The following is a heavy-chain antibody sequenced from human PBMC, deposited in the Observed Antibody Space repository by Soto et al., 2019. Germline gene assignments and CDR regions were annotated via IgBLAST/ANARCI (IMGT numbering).Heavy chain of an antibody. CDR3: ARDQKTGYSSGWYYYYYGMDV. V-gene: IGHV4-34*01. Sequence: NPSETLSLTCAVYGGSFSGYYWSWIRQPPGKGLEWIGEINHSGSTNYNPSLKGRVTISVDTSKNQFSLRLSSVTAADTAVYYCARDQKTGYSSGWYYYYYGMDVWGQGTTVTVSS. CDR2: INHSGST. D-gene: IGHD6-19*01. J-gene: IGHJ6*02. CDR1: GGSFSGYY.